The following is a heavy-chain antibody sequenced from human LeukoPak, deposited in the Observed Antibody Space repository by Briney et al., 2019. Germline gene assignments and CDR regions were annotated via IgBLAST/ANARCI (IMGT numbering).Heavy chain of an antibody. V-gene: IGHV4-31*03. Sequence: SQTLSLTCTVSSGSISSGGYYWTCIRQHPGKGLEWIGYMYYSGNTYYNPSLKSRVTISLDTSKNQFSLRLSSVTAADTAVYYCATRYYDGAFDIWGQGTMVTVSS. CDR3: ATRYYDGAFDI. CDR1: SGSISSGGYY. D-gene: IGHD3-22*01. J-gene: IGHJ3*02. CDR2: MYYSGNT.